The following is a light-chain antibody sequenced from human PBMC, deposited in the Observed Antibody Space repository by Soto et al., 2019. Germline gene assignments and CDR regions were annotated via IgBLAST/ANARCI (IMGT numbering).Light chain of an antibody. CDR1: SGHSNYA. J-gene: IGLJ2*01. CDR2: LNRDGSH. CDR3: QTWGTGIQV. V-gene: IGLV4-69*01. Sequence: QLVLTQSPSASASLGASVKLTCTLSSGHSNYAIAWHQQRPEKGPRSLIKLNRDGSHSKGDGIPDRFSGSSSGAERYLTISSLQSEDEADYYCQTWGTGIQVFGGGTKLTVL.